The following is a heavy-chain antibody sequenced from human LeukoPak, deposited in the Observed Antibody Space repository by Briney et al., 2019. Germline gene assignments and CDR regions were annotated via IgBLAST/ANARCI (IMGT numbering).Heavy chain of an antibody. CDR1: GFTLSTYW. V-gene: IGHV3-74*01. CDR3: VRGRFCSGGGCYGDY. J-gene: IGHJ4*02. D-gene: IGHD2-15*01. Sequence: GGSLRLSCAASGFTLSTYWMHWVRQGPGKGLVWVSRINSDGSSTSYADSVKGRFTISRDNAKNTVYLQMNSLRAEDTAVYYCVRGRFCSGGGCYGDYWGQGTLVTVSS. CDR2: INSDGSST.